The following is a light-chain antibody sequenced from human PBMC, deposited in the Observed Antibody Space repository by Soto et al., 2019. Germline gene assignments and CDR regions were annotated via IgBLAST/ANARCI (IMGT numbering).Light chain of an antibody. Sequence: EIVLTQSPATLSLSPGQRATLSCRASQSVSRYLAWYQQKPGQAPRLVLYDASNRAADIPARFSGSGSGTDFTITINSLEPEDFAVYHCQQRSKWPLTFGGGTKVESK. V-gene: IGKV3-11*01. J-gene: IGKJ4*01. CDR2: DAS. CDR3: QQRSKWPLT. CDR1: QSVSRY.